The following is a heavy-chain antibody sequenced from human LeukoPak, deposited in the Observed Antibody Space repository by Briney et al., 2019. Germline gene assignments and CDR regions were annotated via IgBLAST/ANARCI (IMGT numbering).Heavy chain of an antibody. J-gene: IGHJ2*01. CDR2: IHYSGST. Sequence: SETLSLTCTVSGGSISSDYWSWIRQPPGKGLEWIGYIHYSGSTNYNPSLKSRVTISVDTSKNQFSLKLSSVTAADTAVYYCARDRLNSWESRTWYFDLWGRGTLLTVFS. CDR1: GGSISSDY. V-gene: IGHV4-59*01. CDR3: ARDRLNSWESRTWYFDL. D-gene: IGHD1-14*01.